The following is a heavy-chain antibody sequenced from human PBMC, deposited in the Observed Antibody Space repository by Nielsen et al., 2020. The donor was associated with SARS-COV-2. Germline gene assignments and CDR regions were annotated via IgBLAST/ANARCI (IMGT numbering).Heavy chain of an antibody. CDR3: ARVNFGYYYDFDY. Sequence: ASVKVSCKAPGYTFTGYYMHWVRQAPGQGLEWMGRINPNSGGTNYAQKFQGRVTMTRDTSISTAYMELSRLRSDDTAVYYCARVNFGYYYDFDYWGQGTLVTVSS. D-gene: IGHD3-22*01. CDR2: INPNSGGT. J-gene: IGHJ4*02. V-gene: IGHV1-2*06. CDR1: GYTFTGYY.